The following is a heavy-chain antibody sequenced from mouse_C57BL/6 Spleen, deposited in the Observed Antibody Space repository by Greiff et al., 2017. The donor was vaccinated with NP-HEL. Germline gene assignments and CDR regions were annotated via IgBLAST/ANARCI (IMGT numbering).Heavy chain of an antibody. CDR3: ARDYYGSSFLYYYAMDY. D-gene: IGHD1-1*01. Sequence: EVKLMESGGGLVKPGGSLKLSCAASGFTFSDYGMHWVRQAPEKGLEWVAYISSGSSTIYYADTVKGRFTISRDNAKNTLFLQMTSLRSEDTAMYYCARDYYGSSFLYYYAMDYWGQGTSVTVSS. CDR1: GFTFSDYG. V-gene: IGHV5-17*01. J-gene: IGHJ4*01. CDR2: ISSGSSTI.